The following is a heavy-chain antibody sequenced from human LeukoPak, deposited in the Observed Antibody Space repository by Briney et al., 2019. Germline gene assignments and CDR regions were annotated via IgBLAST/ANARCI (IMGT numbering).Heavy chain of an antibody. J-gene: IGHJ5*02. CDR2: ISPIFGTA. Sequence: SSVTVSCQASGGTFSSYAISWVRQAPGQGLEWIGGISPIFGTANYAQKFQGRVTINADESTSTAYMELSSLRSEDTAVYYCARDTKAAENWFDPWGQGTLVTVSS. CDR3: ARDTKAAENWFDP. CDR1: GGTFSSYA. V-gene: IGHV1-69*13. D-gene: IGHD6-13*01.